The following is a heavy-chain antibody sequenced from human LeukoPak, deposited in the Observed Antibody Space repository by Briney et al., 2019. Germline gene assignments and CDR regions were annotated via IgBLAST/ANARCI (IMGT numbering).Heavy chain of an antibody. CDR3: AKAKQGSSWYYGY. Sequence: GGSLRLSCAASGFTFSSYAMSWVRQAPGKGLEWVSAISGSGGSTYCADSVKGRFTISRDNSKNTLYLQMNSLRAEDTAVYYCAKAKQGSSWYYGYWGQGTLVTVSS. D-gene: IGHD6-13*01. V-gene: IGHV3-23*01. J-gene: IGHJ4*02. CDR1: GFTFSSYA. CDR2: ISGSGGST.